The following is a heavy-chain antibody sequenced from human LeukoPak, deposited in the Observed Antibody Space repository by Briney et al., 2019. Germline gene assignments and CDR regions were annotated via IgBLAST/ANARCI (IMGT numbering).Heavy chain of an antibody. CDR1: GGSFSGYY. CDR2: INHSGST. Sequence: SETLSLTCAVYGGSFSGYYWSWIRQPPGKGLEWIGEINHSGSTNYNPSLKSRVTISVDTSKNQFSLKLSSVTAAETAAYNCASRPRVLRYFDWLRYYMDVCDKGSTVTVSS. CDR3: ASRPRVLRYFDWLRYYMDV. V-gene: IGHV4-34*01. J-gene: IGHJ6*03. D-gene: IGHD3-9*01.